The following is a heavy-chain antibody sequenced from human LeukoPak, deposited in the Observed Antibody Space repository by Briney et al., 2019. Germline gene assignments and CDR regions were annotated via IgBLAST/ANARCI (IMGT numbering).Heavy chain of an antibody. Sequence: SETLFLTCAVYGGSFSGYYWSWIRQPPGKGLEWIGEINHSGSTNYNPSLKSRVTISVDTSKNQFSLKLSSVTAADTAVYYCARLSYGDPGAYWGQGTLVTVSS. CDR1: GGSFSGYY. V-gene: IGHV4-34*01. CDR3: ARLSYGDPGAY. CDR2: INHSGST. D-gene: IGHD4-17*01. J-gene: IGHJ4*02.